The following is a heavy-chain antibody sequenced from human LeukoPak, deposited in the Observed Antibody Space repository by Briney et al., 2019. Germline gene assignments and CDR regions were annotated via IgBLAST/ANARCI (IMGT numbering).Heavy chain of an antibody. V-gene: IGHV3-21*01. CDR2: ISSSSSYI. Sequence: IPGESLRLSCAASGFTFSSYSMNWVRQAPGKGLEWVSSISSSSSYIYYADSVKGRFTISRDNAKNSLYLQMNSLRAEDTAVYYCARELQQLWRPIDYWGQGTLVTVSS. J-gene: IGHJ4*02. D-gene: IGHD5-18*01. CDR3: ARELQQLWRPIDY. CDR1: GFTFSSYS.